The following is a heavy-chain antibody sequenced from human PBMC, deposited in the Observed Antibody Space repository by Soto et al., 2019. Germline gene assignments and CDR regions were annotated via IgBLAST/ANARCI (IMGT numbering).Heavy chain of an antibody. CDR3: AREYRSLTFDY. CDR1: GFTFSSYG. Sequence: QVQLVESGGGVVQPGRSLRLSCAASGFTFSSYGMHWVRQAPGKGLEWVAVIWYDGSNKYYADSVKGRFTISRDNSKNSLYLQMNSLRAEDTAVYYCAREYRSLTFDYWGQGTLVTVSS. D-gene: IGHD6-13*01. J-gene: IGHJ4*02. CDR2: IWYDGSNK. V-gene: IGHV3-33*01.